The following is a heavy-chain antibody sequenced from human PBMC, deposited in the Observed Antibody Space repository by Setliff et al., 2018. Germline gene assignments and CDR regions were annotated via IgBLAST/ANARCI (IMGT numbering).Heavy chain of an antibody. Sequence: ASVKVSCKASGYTFTGHHLHWVRQAPGQGLEWMGWINPNSGGTNNAQKFQGRVTMTRDTSISTAYMELSRLRSDDTAMYYCARDLIAVAATTAFDIWGQGTMVTVSS. J-gene: IGHJ3*02. V-gene: IGHV1-2*02. CDR1: GYTFTGHH. CDR3: ARDLIAVAATTAFDI. D-gene: IGHD6-19*01. CDR2: INPNSGGT.